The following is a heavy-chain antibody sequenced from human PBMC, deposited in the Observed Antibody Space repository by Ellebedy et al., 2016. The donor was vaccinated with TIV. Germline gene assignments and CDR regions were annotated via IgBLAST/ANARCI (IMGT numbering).Heavy chain of an antibody. J-gene: IGHJ6*02. Sequence: MPSETLSLTCTVSGGSISSYYWSWIRQPPGKGLEWIGYIFYSGSTTYNPSLKSRVTISVGMSKNKYSLKLRSVTAADTAVYYCARARVDTAMVTDVGPVYYYYGMDVWGQGTTVTVSS. CDR3: ARARVDTAMVTDVGPVYYYYGMDV. V-gene: IGHV4-59*01. CDR1: GGSISSYY. D-gene: IGHD5-18*01. CDR2: IFYSGST.